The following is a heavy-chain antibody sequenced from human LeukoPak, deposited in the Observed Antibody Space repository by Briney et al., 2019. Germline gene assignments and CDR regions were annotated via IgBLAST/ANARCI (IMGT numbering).Heavy chain of an antibody. CDR2: ISSSGST. V-gene: IGHV4-38-2*02. CDR1: GYSINNGYY. Sequence: SETLSLTCTVSGYSINNGYYWSWIRQPAGKGLEWIGRISSSGSTNYNPSLKSRVTISVDTSKNQFSLKLSSVTAADTAVYYCARGAAVISPTTYYYGSGSYYKGKKNYFDYWGQGTLVTVSS. J-gene: IGHJ4*02. CDR3: ARGAAVISPTTYYYGSGSYYKGKKNYFDY. D-gene: IGHD3-10*01.